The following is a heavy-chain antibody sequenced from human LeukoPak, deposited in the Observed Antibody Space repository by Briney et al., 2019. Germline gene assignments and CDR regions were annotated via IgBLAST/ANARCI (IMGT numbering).Heavy chain of an antibody. Sequence: GGSLTLSCAASGFTFSSYGRHWVRQAPGKGLEWVAVIWYDGSNKYYADSVNGRFTISRDNSKNTLYLQMNSLRAEDTAVYYCARRFVWLQSVDAFDIWGQGTMVTVSS. V-gene: IGHV3-33*01. CDR2: IWYDGSNK. D-gene: IGHD5-18*01. J-gene: IGHJ3*02. CDR3: ARRFVWLQSVDAFDI. CDR1: GFTFSSYG.